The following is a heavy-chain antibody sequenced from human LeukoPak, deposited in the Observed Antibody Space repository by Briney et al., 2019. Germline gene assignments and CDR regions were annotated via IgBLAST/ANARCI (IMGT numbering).Heavy chain of an antibody. V-gene: IGHV4-59*01. CDR1: GGSISGYY. CDR2: ISYSENT. CDR3: ARDRGTWNDDGFDY. Sequence: PSETLSLTCTVSGGSISGYYWNWIRQPPGKGLEWIGYISYSENTNYNPSLKSRVTISIDTSKKQFSLKLSSVTAADTAVYYCARDRGTWNDDGFDYWGQGTLVTVSS. J-gene: IGHJ4*02. D-gene: IGHD1-1*01.